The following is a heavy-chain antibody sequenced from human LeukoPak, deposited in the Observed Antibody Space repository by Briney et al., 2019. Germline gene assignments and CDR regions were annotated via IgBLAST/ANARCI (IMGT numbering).Heavy chain of an antibody. Sequence: GGSLRLSCAASGFTFSSYGMHWVRQAPGKGLEWVAVICYDGSNKYYADSVKGRFTISRDNSKNTLYLQMNSLRAEDTAVCYCAKDLHYYDSSGYGLWGQGTLVTVSS. J-gene: IGHJ4*02. D-gene: IGHD3-22*01. V-gene: IGHV3-33*06. CDR2: ICYDGSNK. CDR1: GFTFSSYG. CDR3: AKDLHYYDSSGYGL.